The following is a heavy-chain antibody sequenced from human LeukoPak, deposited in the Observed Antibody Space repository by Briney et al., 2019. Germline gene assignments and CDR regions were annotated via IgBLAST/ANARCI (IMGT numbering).Heavy chain of an antibody. CDR1: GGSISSGGYY. V-gene: IGHV4-31*03. CDR3: ARLNDSSGLDAFDI. D-gene: IGHD3-22*01. CDR2: IYYSGST. Sequence: SSETLSLTCTVSGGSISSGGYYWSWIRQHAGKGLEWIGYIYYSGSTYYNPSLKSRVTISVDTSKNQFSLKLSSVTAADTAVYYCARLNDSSGLDAFDIWGQGTMVTVSS. J-gene: IGHJ3*02.